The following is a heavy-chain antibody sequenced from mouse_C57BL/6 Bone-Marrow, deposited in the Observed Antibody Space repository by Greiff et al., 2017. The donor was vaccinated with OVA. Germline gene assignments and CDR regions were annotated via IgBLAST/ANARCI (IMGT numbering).Heavy chain of an antibody. Sequence: QVQLKQPGAELVRPGTSVKLSCKASGYTFTSYWMHWVKQRPGQGLEWIGVIDPSDSYTHYNQKFKGKATLTVDTSSSTAYMQLSILTSEYSAVYYCARENYYCDYWGQGTTLTVSS. CDR3: ARENYYCDY. J-gene: IGHJ2*01. CDR1: GYTFTSYW. V-gene: IGHV1-59*01. CDR2: IDPSDSYT.